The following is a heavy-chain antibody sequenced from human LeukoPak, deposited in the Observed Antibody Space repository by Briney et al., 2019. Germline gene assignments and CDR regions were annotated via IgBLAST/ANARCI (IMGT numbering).Heavy chain of an antibody. J-gene: IGHJ4*02. CDR3: AKSPGSVVVTANDY. CDR1: GFTFSNYA. CDR2: ISGSGGIT. D-gene: IGHD2-21*02. Sequence: GGSLRLSCAASGFTFSNYAMSWVRQAPGKGLEWLSAISGSGGITYYADSVKGRFTISRDNSKNTLYLQMNSLRAEDTAVYYCAKSPGSVVVTANDYWGQGTLVTVSS. V-gene: IGHV3-23*01.